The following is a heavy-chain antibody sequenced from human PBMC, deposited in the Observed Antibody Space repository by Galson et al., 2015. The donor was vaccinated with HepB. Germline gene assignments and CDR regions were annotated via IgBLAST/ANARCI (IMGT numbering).Heavy chain of an antibody. CDR3: ARAGIVGAPFDN. D-gene: IGHD1-26*01. CDR2: TYSGGST. V-gene: IGHV3-53*01. CDR1: GFTVSRNY. Sequence: SLRLSCAASGFTVSRNYMSWVRQAPGKGLEWVSVTYSGGSTYYADSVKGRFTISRDNSKNTLDLQMNSLRAEDTAVYYCARAGIVGAPFDNWGQGTLVTVSS. J-gene: IGHJ4*02.